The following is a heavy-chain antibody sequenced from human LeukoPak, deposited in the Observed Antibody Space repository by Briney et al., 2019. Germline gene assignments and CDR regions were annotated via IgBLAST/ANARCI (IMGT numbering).Heavy chain of an antibody. CDR3: ARGFAWGPLGFGGAYYFDY. D-gene: IGHD3-10*01. CDR1: GYTFTSYD. Sequence: ASVKVSCKASGYTFTSYDINWVRQATGQGLEWMGWMNPNSGNTGYAQKFQGRVTMTRNTSISTAYMELSSLRSEDTAVYYCARGFAWGPLGFGGAYYFDYWGQGTLVTVSS. CDR2: MNPNSGNT. J-gene: IGHJ4*02. V-gene: IGHV1-8*01.